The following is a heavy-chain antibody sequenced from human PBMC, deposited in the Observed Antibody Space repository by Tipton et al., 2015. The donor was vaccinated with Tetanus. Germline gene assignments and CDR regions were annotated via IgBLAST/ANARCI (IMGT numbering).Heavy chain of an antibody. J-gene: IGHJ4*02. CDR1: GFTFSNAW. V-gene: IGHV3-15*01. Sequence: SLRLSCAASGFTFSNAWMSWVRQAPGKGLEWVGRIKSKTDGGTTDYAAPVKGRFTISRDDSKNTLYLQMNSLKTEDTAVYYCAREQAPRGVVVVPAATSYWGQGTLVTVSS. CDR2: IKSKTDGGTT. D-gene: IGHD2-2*01. CDR3: AREQAPRGVVVVPAATSY.